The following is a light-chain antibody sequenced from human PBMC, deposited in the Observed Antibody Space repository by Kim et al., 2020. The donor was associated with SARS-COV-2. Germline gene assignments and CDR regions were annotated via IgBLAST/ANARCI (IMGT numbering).Light chain of an antibody. J-gene: IGKJ4*01. CDR3: QQRSNWPLT. CDR1: RSIGSS. CDR2: DAS. Sequence: SSPREGATLSGRASRSIGSSLASYQQTRGQAPRHLMYDASKRATGIPARFSGSWSGTDFALTISSLDPEDFAVYYCQQRSNWPLTFGGGTKVDIK. V-gene: IGKV3-11*01.